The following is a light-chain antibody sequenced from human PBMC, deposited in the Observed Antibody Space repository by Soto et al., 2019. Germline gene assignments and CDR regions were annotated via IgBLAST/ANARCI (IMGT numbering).Light chain of an antibody. J-gene: IGKJ3*01. CDR3: QQYNSWPPFT. CDR2: DAS. V-gene: IGKV3D-15*01. Sequence: EIVMTQSPATLSVSPGERATLSCRASQSVSSNLAWYQQKSGQAPRLLIFDASTRATGIPARFSGSGSGTEFTLTISSLQSEDFAVYYCQQYNSWPPFTFGPGTKVDIK. CDR1: QSVSSN.